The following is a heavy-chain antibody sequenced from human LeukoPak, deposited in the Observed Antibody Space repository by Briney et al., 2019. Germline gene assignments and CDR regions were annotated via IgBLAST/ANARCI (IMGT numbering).Heavy chain of an antibody. CDR1: GYTLTELS. D-gene: IGHD5-24*01. Sequence: ASVKVSCKVSGYTLTELSMHWVRQAPGKGLEWMGGFDPEDGETIYAQKFQGRVTMTEDTSTDTAYMELSSLRSEDTAVYYCATSFMATTTIDYWGQGTLVTVSS. CDR3: ATSFMATTTIDY. V-gene: IGHV1-24*01. J-gene: IGHJ4*02. CDR2: FDPEDGET.